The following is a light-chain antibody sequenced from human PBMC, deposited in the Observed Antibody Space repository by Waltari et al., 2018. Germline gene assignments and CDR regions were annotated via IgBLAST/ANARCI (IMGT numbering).Light chain of an antibody. CDR3: QQYDTSPPSYT. Sequence: EIVLTQPPGTLSLPPGERATLSCRASQSVSDNNSAWYQQKPGQAPRLLLYGASSRATDIPDRFSGSGSGTDFTLTISRLEPEDFAVYYCQQYDTSPPSYTFGQGTKLDIK. J-gene: IGKJ2*01. CDR2: GAS. V-gene: IGKV3-20*01. CDR1: QSVSDNN.